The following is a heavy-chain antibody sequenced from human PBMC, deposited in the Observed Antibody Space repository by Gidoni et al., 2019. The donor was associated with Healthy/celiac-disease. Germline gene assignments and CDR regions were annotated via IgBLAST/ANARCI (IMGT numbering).Heavy chain of an antibody. CDR1: GCTFSSYG. D-gene: IGHD3-9*01. V-gene: IGHV3-30*18. CDR2: ISYDGSNK. CDR3: AKEDTALRYFDWADS. J-gene: IGHJ4*02. Sequence: GCTFSSYGMHWVRQAPGNGLEWVAVISYDGSNKYYADSVKGRFTISRDNSKNTLYLQMNSLRAEDTAVYYCAKEDTALRYFDWADSWGQGTRVTVSS.